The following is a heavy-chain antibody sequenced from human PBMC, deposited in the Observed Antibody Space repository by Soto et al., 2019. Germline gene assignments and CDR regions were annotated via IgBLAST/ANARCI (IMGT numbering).Heavy chain of an antibody. CDR3: VRGAERYKCGY. CDR1: SGSISSAGSH. J-gene: IGHJ4*02. D-gene: IGHD1-1*01. CDR2: MINGGTT. V-gene: IGHV4-31*03. Sequence: QVQLQESGPGLVKPSETLSLTCSVSSGSISSAGSHWSWIRQHPGKGLEWIGHMINGGTTYYNPSLESRVYMSLDTSRNLFSLGLSSVTVADTAVYYCVRGAERYKCGYWGQGTLVTVSS.